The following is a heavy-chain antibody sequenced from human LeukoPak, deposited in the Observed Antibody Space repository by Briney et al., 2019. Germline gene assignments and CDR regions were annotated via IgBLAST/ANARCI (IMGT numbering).Heavy chain of an antibody. CDR2: ISGSGGST. V-gene: IGHV3-23*01. CDR3: AKDASRILRYFDWLLDY. CDR1: GLTFSSYA. D-gene: IGHD3-9*01. Sequence: GGSLRLSCAASGLTFSSYAMSWVRQAPGKGLEWVSAISGSGGSTYYADSVKGRFTISRDNSKTTLYLQMNSLRAEDTAVYYCAKDASRILRYFDWLLDYWGQGTLVTVSS. J-gene: IGHJ4*02.